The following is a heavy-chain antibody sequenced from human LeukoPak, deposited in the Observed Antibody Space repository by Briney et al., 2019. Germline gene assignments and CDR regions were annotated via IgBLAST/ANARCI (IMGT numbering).Heavy chain of an antibody. CDR1: GGTFSSYA. V-gene: IGHV1-69*05. D-gene: IGHD1-26*01. CDR2: IIPIFGTA. CDR3: SREPRGIVGNYYYYYMDV. J-gene: IGHJ6*03. Sequence: SVKVSCKASGGTFSSYAISWVRQAPGQGLEWMGRIIPIFGTANYAQKFQGRVTITTDGSTSTAYMELSSLRSEDTAVYYCSREPRGIVGNYYYYYMDVWGKGTTVTVSS.